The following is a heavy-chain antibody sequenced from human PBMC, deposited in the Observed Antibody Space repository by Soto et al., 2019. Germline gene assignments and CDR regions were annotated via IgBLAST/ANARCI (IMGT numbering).Heavy chain of an antibody. CDR1: GGSVSSGGYY. Sequence: SETLSLTCTVSGGSVSSGGYYWSWIRQPPGKGLEWIGYISYSGSTNYNPSLKSRVTISIDTSKNQFSLKLGSLTAADTAVYYCARAIDYYDSSGWGNWFDPWGQGTLVTVSS. J-gene: IGHJ5*02. V-gene: IGHV4-61*08. CDR3: ARAIDYYDSSGWGNWFDP. D-gene: IGHD3-22*01. CDR2: ISYSGST.